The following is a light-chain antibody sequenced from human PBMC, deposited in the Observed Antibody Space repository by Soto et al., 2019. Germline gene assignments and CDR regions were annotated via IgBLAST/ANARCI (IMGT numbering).Light chain of an antibody. V-gene: IGLV1-51*01. CDR1: SSNIGNNF. Sequence: QSVLTQPPSVSAAPGQTVTISCSGSSSNIGNNFVSWYQQLPGTAPKLLIYDNNNRPSGIPDRFSGSKSGTSATLGITGLQTGDGADYYCATWDTSVSALVFGGGTKVTVL. CDR3: ATWDTSVSALV. CDR2: DNN. J-gene: IGLJ3*02.